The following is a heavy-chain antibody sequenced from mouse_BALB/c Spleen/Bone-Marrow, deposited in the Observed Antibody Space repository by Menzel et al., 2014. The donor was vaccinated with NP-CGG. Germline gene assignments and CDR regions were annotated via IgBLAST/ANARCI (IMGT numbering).Heavy chain of an antibody. CDR1: GFTFSSYS. CDR3: TRHGAGPDYFDY. J-gene: IGHJ2*01. CDR2: ITIGGAGT. Sequence: EVKVEESGGGIVQPGGSLKLSCAASGFTFSSYSMSWVRQTPDRRLEWVAYITIGGAGTYYADTVKGRFTISRGNAKNTLYLQMSSLKSEDTAMYYCTRHGAGPDYFDYWGHGTTLTVSS. V-gene: IGHV5-12-2*01.